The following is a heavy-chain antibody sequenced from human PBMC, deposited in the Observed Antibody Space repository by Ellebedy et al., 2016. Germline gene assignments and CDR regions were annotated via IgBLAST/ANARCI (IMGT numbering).Heavy chain of an antibody. CDR2: IWYDGTNK. D-gene: IGHD6-13*01. CDR3: SREGPLASPGINDAFDI. Sequence: GGSLRLSCAASGFTFSIYGMHWVRQAPGKGLEWVAVIWYDGTNKYYADSVKGRFTISRDNSKNTLYLQMNSLRPEDTAVYYCSREGPLASPGINDAFDIWGQGALVTVSS. CDR1: GFTFSIYG. J-gene: IGHJ3*02. V-gene: IGHV3-33*01.